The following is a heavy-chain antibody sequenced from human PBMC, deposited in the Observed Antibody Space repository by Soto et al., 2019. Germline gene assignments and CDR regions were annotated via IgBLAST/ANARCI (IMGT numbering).Heavy chain of an antibody. CDR2: IYYSGST. CDR3: ARVYDYGDYYFDY. V-gene: IGHV4-39*07. CDR1: GGSISSSSYY. J-gene: IGHJ4*02. Sequence: SEPLSLTCTVSGGSISSSSYYWGWIRQPPGKGLEWIGSIYYSGSTYYNPSLKSRVTISVDTSKNQFSLKLSSVTAADTAVYYCARVYDYGDYYFDYWGQGTLVTVSS. D-gene: IGHD4-17*01.